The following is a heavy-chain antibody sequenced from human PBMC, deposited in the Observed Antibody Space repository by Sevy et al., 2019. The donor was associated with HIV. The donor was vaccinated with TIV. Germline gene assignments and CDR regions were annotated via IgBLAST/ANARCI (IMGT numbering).Heavy chain of an antibody. CDR3: ATSRSGYFDSSGYYIY. CDR1: GYSVTSHW. D-gene: IGHD3-22*01. V-gene: IGHV5-51*01. CDR2: IYPEDSET. Sequence: GESLKISCQGSGYSVTSHWIGWVRHMPGKGLEWMGIIYPEDSETRYSPSFQGQVTFSADKSISTAYLQWSSLKASDIAMYYCATSRSGYFDSSGYYIYWGQGTLVTVSS. J-gene: IGHJ4*02.